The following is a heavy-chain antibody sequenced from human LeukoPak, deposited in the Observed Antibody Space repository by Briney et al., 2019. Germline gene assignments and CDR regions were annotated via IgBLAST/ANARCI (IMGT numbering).Heavy chain of an antibody. Sequence: GGSLRLSCAASGFTFSTYWMSWVRQAPGKGLEWVATIQQDGSEKYYVDSVKGRFTISRDNAKNSLYLQMNSLRAEDTAVYYCARGVPKTSYYYYYMDVWGKGTTVTVSS. CDR1: GFTFSTYW. CDR2: IQQDGSEK. J-gene: IGHJ6*03. CDR3: ARGVPKTSYYYYYMDV. D-gene: IGHD4-11*01. V-gene: IGHV3-7*01.